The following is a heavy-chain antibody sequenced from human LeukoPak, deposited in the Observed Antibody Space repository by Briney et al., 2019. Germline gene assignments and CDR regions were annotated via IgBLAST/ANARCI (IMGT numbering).Heavy chain of an antibody. V-gene: IGHV3-30*02. CDR2: IRYDGSNK. Sequence: GGSLRLSCAASGFTFSSYGMHWARQAPGKGLEWVAFIRYDGSNKYYADSVTGRFTISRDNSKNTLYLQMNSLRAEDTAVYYCAKDLRIVGATHFDYWGQGTLVTVSS. CDR3: AKDLRIVGATHFDY. J-gene: IGHJ4*02. CDR1: GFTFSSYG. D-gene: IGHD1-26*01.